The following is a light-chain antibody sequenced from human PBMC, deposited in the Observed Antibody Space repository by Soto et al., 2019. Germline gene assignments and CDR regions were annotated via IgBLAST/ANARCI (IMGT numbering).Light chain of an antibody. CDR2: EAT. V-gene: IGLV2-23*01. CDR1: SSDVGSYNL. J-gene: IGLJ3*02. Sequence: QSALTQPASVSGSPEQSITISCTGTSSDVGSYNLVSWYQQHPGKAPKVMIYEATKRPSGVSNRFSGSKSGNTASLTISGLQAGDGGDYYCCVHPVSGTVVFGGGP. CDR3: CVHPVSGTVV.